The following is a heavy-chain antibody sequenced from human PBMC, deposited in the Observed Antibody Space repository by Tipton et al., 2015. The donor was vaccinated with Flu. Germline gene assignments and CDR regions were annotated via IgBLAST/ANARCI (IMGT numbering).Heavy chain of an antibody. CDR1: GYIFSNYW. Sequence: QLVQSGREVKKPGESLRISCKGSGYIFSNYWLAWVRQVPGRGLEWMGILYPGDSDTRYNAPFQGQVTISADKSTTTAYLQWSSLRASDSATYYCARHADGYDYGYRNGMDVWGQGTTVIVSS. D-gene: IGHD4/OR15-4a*01. CDR3: ARHADGYDYGYRNGMDV. CDR2: LYPGDSDT. V-gene: IGHV5-51*01. J-gene: IGHJ6*02.